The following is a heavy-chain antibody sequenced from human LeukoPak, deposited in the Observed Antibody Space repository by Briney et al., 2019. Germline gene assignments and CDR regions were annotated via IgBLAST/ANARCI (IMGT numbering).Heavy chain of an antibody. CDR1: GFTFSSYE. J-gene: IGHJ4*02. V-gene: IGHV3-48*03. CDR3: ARPPPWGYYDSSGYFALYFDY. Sequence: GGSLRLSCAASGFTFSSYEMNWVRQAPGKGLDWVSYISSSASTIYYADSVKGRFTISRDNAKNSLYLQMNSLRAEDTAVYYCARPPPWGYYDSSGYFALYFDYWGQGTLVTVSS. CDR2: ISSSASTI. D-gene: IGHD3-22*01.